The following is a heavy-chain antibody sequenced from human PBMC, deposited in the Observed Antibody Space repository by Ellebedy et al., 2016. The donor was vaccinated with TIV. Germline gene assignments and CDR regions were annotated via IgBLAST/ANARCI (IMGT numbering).Heavy chain of an antibody. V-gene: IGHV3-23*01. CDR2: ISHTGSRT. J-gene: IGHJ2*01. Sequence: GESLKISCAASGFTFNNYAMSWVRQAPGKGLEWVSTISHTGSRTYYANSVEGRFIISRDNSKKTLYLQMNSLRAEETAVYYCTRSRYDSGNGYWDFDFWGRGTLVTVSS. CDR1: GFTFNNYA. CDR3: TRSRYDSGNGYWDFDF. D-gene: IGHD1-26*01.